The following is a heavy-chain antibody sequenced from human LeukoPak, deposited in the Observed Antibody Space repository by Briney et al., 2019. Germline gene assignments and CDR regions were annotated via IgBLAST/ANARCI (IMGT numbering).Heavy chain of an antibody. CDR3: ATLRGSSSAVFDY. J-gene: IGHJ4*02. D-gene: IGHD2-2*01. Sequence: PSETLSLTCTVSGGSISSDYWSWIRQPPGRGLEWDGYIHYSGTTNYNPSLKSRVTISIDTSKTQFSLKLSSVTAAGTAVYYCATLRGSSSAVFDYWGQGTLVTVSS. V-gene: IGHV4-59*08. CDR2: IHYSGTT. CDR1: GGSISSDY.